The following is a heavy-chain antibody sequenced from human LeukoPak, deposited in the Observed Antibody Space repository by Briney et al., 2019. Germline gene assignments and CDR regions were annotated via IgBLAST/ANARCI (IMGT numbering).Heavy chain of an antibody. Sequence: SETLSLTCTVSGGSISSGSYYWSWIRQPAGKGLEWLGRIYTSGSTNYNPSLKSRVTISVDTSKNQFSLKLSSVTAADTAVYYCARALYSSSWYSAFDIWGQGTMVTVSS. CDR1: GGSISSGSYY. V-gene: IGHV4-61*02. CDR2: IYTSGST. CDR3: ARALYSSSWYSAFDI. J-gene: IGHJ3*02. D-gene: IGHD6-13*01.